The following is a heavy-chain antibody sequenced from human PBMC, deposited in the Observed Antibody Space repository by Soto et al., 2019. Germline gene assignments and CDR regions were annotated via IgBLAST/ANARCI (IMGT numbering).Heavy chain of an antibody. CDR2: IYYSGST. V-gene: IGHV4-31*03. J-gene: IGHJ4*02. CDR1: GGSISSGGYY. CDR3: ARVIRRWDYGSGQPLDY. Sequence: QVQLQESGPGLVKPSQTLSLTCTVSGGSISSGGYYWSWIRQHPGKGLEWIGYIYYSGSTYYNPSLKSRVTISVDQSKNQFSRKLSSVTAADTAVYYCARVIRRWDYGSGQPLDYWGQGTLVTVSS. D-gene: IGHD3-10*01.